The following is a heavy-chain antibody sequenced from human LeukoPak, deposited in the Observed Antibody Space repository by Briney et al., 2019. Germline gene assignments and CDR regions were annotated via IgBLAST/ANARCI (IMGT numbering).Heavy chain of an antibody. CDR1: GGTFSCYA. Sequence: SVKVSCKASGGTFSCYAISWVRQAPGQGLEWMGGIIPIFGTANYAQEFQGRVTITADESTSTAYMELSSLRSEDTAVYYCAGKGYDSSGYKYWGQGTLVTVSS. CDR3: AGKGYDSSGYKY. V-gene: IGHV1-69*01. J-gene: IGHJ4*02. CDR2: IIPIFGTA. D-gene: IGHD3-22*01.